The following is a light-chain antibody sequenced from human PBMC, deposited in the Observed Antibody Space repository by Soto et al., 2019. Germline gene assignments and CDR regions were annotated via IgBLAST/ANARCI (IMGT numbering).Light chain of an antibody. CDR3: QSYDSRLRTSV. Sequence: QPVLTQPPSVSGAPGQRVTISCTGSSSNIGAPYDVHWYHQLPGTAPKLLIYGNIDRPSGVPDRFSGSKSGTSASLAITGLQAEDEAHYYCQSYDSRLRTSVFGGGTKMTVL. CDR1: SSNIGAPYD. J-gene: IGLJ3*02. CDR2: GNI. V-gene: IGLV1-40*01.